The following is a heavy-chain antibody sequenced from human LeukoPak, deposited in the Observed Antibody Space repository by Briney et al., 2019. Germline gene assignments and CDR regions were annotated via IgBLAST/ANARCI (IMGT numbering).Heavy chain of an antibody. CDR1: GFTFSSYE. CDR3: ARDRGSGYYFDY. Sequence: GGSLRLSCAASGFTFSSYEMSWVRQAPGKGLEWVSYISSSGSTIYYADSVKGRFTISRDNAKNSLYLQMNSLRAEDTAVYNCARDRGSGYYFDYWGQGTLVTVSS. J-gene: IGHJ4*02. V-gene: IGHV3-48*03. D-gene: IGHD3-22*01. CDR2: ISSSGSTI.